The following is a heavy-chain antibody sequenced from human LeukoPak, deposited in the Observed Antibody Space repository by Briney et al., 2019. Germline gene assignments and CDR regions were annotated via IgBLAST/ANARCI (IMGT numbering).Heavy chain of an antibody. CDR2: IYPGDSDT. Sequence: GESLKISCKGSGYSFTSYWIGWVRQMPGKGLEGMGIIYPGDSDTRYSPSFQGQVTSSADKSISTAYLQWSSLKASDNAMYYCARLGRYCSGGSCYFKAFDIWGQGTMVTVSS. V-gene: IGHV5-51*01. J-gene: IGHJ3*02. CDR3: ARLGRYCSGGSCYFKAFDI. D-gene: IGHD2-15*01. CDR1: GYSFTSYW.